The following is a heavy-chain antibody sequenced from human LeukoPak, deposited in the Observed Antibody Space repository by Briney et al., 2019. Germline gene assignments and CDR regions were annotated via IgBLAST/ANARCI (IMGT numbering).Heavy chain of an antibody. CDR1: GFTFTNYW. D-gene: IGHD4-17*01. CDR3: ARGPTVTFNYHYGMDV. Sequence: GGSLRLSCAASGFTFTNYWMNWIRQVPGKGLEWVARTRTKAKDYTTEYAASVKGRFTVSRDESMHSLYLQMNSLKTEDTAVYYCARGPTVTFNYHYGMDVWGQGTTVTVSS. J-gene: IGHJ6*02. CDR2: TRTKAKDYTT. V-gene: IGHV3-72*01.